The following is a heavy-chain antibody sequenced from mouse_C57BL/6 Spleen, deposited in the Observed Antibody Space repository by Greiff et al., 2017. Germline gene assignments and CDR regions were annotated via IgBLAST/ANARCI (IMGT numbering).Heavy chain of an antibody. V-gene: IGHV1-81*01. CDR3: AREYYYGSHWYFDV. D-gene: IGHD1-1*01. CDR2: IYPRSGNT. J-gene: IGHJ1*03. CDR1: GYTFTSYG. Sequence: VQLVESGAELARPGASVKLSCKASGYTFTSYGISWVKQRTGQGLEWIGEIYPRSGNTYYNEKFKGKATLTADKSSSTAYMELRSLTSEDSAVYFCAREYYYGSHWYFDVWGTGTTVTVSS.